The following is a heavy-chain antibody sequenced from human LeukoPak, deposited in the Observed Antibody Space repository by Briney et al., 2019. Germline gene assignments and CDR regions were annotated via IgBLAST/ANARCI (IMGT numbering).Heavy chain of an antibody. CDR1: GYTFIGYY. CDR2: INPSGGST. D-gene: IGHD1-1*01. Sequence: GASVKVSCKASGYTFIGYYMHWVRQAPGQGLEWMGIINPSGGSTSYAQKFQGRVTMTRDTSTSTVYMELSSLRSEDTAVYYCAREVQGYFDLWGRGTLVTVSS. V-gene: IGHV1-46*01. J-gene: IGHJ2*01. CDR3: AREVQGYFDL.